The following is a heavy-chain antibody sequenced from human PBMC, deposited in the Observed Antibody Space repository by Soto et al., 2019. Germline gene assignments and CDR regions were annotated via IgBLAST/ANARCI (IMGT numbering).Heavy chain of an antibody. D-gene: IGHD3-22*01. CDR1: GFSLSTSGVG. CDR3: APSYYDSRGTFDP. CDR2: IYWDDDK. V-gene: IGHV2-5*02. Sequence: QITLKESGPTLVKPTQTLTLTCTFSGFSLSTSGVGVGWIRQPPGKALEWLALIYWDDDKRYSPSLKSRLTXTXAXXKNQLFLTMTNIDPVYTATYSSAPSYYDSRGTFDPWGQGTLVTVSS. J-gene: IGHJ5*02.